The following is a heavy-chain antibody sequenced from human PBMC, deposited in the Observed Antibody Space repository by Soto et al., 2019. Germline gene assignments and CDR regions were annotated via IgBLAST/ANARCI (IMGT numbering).Heavy chain of an antibody. V-gene: IGHV5-51*01. CDR3: ARPGLMGLGAFDI. J-gene: IGHJ3*02. CDR1: GYSFTGYW. CDR2: TYPDDSDT. D-gene: IGHD2-8*01. Sequence: GESLKISCKGSGYSFTGYWIGWVRQMPGKGLEWMGITYPDDSDTRYSPSFQGQVTISADKSISTAYLQWSSLKASDTAMYYCARPGLMGLGAFDIWGQGTMVTVSS.